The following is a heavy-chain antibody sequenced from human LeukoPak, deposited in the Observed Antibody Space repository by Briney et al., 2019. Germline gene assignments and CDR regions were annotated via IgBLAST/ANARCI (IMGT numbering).Heavy chain of an antibody. V-gene: IGHV3-7*01. CDR3: ARGYDFWSGYSYYFDY. CDR1: GFTFSSYW. CDR2: IKQDGSEK. Sequence: GGSLRLSCAASGFTFSSYWMSWVRQAPGKGLEWVANIKQDGSEKYYVDSVKGRFTISRDSAKNSLYLQMNSLRAEDTAVYYCARGYDFWSGYSYYFDYWGQGTLVTVSS. J-gene: IGHJ4*02. D-gene: IGHD3-3*01.